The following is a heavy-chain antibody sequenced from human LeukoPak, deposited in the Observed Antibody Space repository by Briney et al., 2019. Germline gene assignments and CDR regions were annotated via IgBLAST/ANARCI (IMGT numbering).Heavy chain of an antibody. CDR2: IYYSGRT. Sequence: PSETLSLTCTLSGGSISSYYCSGIREPPGKGLEGIGYIYYSGRTNYNPSLKSRVTMSVDTSKNQFSLKLSSVTAADKAFYYCARGPTRYYFDYWGQGTLVTVSS. D-gene: IGHD5-12*01. V-gene: IGHV4-59*01. CDR1: GGSISSYY. J-gene: IGHJ4*02. CDR3: ARGPTRYYFDY.